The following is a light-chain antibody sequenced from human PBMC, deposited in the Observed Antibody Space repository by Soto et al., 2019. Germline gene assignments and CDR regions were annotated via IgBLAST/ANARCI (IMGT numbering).Light chain of an antibody. CDR3: HQYGSSQT. CDR1: QSVSSSY. V-gene: IGKV3-20*01. CDR2: GAS. J-gene: IGKJ1*01. Sequence: EIVLTQSPGTLSLSPGERVTLSCRASQSVSSSYLAWYQQKPGQAPMLLIYGASSRATGTPDRFSGSGSGTDFTLTISRLEPEDFAVYYCHQYGSSQTFGQGTKV.